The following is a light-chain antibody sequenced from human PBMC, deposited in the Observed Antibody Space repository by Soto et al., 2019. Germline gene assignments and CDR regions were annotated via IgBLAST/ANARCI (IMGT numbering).Light chain of an antibody. CDR3: QQYDNLPHGFT. J-gene: IGKJ3*01. CDR1: HSIRSY. CDR2: GAT. Sequence: DVKMTQSPYCLSASKVGSITMTCRSIHSIRSYLNLYKHQPGQAPMLLIYGATTLQSGVPSRFSGSGSGTDFTFTITSLQPEDIATYSCQQYDNLPHGFTFGPGTKVDI. V-gene: IGKV1-33*01.